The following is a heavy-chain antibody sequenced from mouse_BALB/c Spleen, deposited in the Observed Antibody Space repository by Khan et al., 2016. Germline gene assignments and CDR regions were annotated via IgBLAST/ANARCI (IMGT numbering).Heavy chain of an antibody. CDR3: ARGDY. CDR1: GFTFSRFG. Sequence: EVELVESGGGLVQPGGSRKLSCAASGFTFSRFGMHWVRQAPEKGLEWVAYISSGSSTIYYADTLKGRFTISRDNPKNALFLQLISLRSEYTAMYYCARGDYWGQGTTLTVSS. CDR2: ISSGSSTI. J-gene: IGHJ2*01. V-gene: IGHV5-17*02.